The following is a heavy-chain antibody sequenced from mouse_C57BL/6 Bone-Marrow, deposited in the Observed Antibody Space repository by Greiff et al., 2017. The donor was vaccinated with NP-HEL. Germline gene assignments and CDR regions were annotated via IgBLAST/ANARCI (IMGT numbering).Heavy chain of an antibody. CDR1: GFTFSDYY. V-gene: IGHV5-16*01. Sequence: EVKLMDSEGGLVQPGSSMKLSCTASGFTFSDYYMAWVRQVPEKGLEWVANINYDGSSTYYLDSLKSRFIISRDNAKNILYLQMSSLKSEDTATYYCARDGGNDAMDYWGQGTSVTVSS. J-gene: IGHJ4*01. CDR3: ARDGGNDAMDY. D-gene: IGHD2-1*01. CDR2: INYDGSST.